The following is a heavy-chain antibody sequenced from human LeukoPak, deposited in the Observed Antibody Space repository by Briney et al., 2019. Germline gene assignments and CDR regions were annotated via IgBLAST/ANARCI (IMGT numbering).Heavy chain of an antibody. Sequence: PSETLSLTCTVSGGSISSYYWSWIRQFPGKGLEWIGYIYYSGSTIYNPSLKSRVTISVDTSKNQFSLKLSSVTAADTAVYYCARRNGSYLDYWGQGTLVTVSS. D-gene: IGHD1-26*01. CDR1: GGSISSYY. CDR2: IYYSGST. J-gene: IGHJ4*02. CDR3: ARRNGSYLDY. V-gene: IGHV4-59*08.